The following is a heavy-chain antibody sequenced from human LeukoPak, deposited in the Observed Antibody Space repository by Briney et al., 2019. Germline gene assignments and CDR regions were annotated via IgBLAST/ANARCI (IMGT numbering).Heavy chain of an antibody. CDR2: IYYSGST. V-gene: IGHV4-59*08. D-gene: IGHD4-23*01. Sequence: SETLSLTCTVSGGSISSYYWSWIRQPPGKGLEWIGYIYYSGSTNYNPSLKSRVTISVDTSKNQFSLKLSSVTAADTTVYYCARGQGGYGGPLDYWGRGTLVTVSS. CDR1: GGSISSYY. CDR3: ARGQGGYGGPLDY. J-gene: IGHJ4*02.